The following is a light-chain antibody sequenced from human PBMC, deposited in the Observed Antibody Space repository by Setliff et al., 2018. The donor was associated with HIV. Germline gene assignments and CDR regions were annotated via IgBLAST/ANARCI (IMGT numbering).Light chain of an antibody. CDR1: SSDIGGYNF. V-gene: IGLV2-14*01. Sequence: QSALTQPASVSGSPGQSITISCTGTSSDIGGYNFVSWYQHHPGKAPKLMIYEVTNWPSGVSNRFSGSKSGNTASLTISGLQADDEADYYCSSYTSSSPYVFGTGTKVTVL. J-gene: IGLJ1*01. CDR2: EVT. CDR3: SSYTSSSPYV.